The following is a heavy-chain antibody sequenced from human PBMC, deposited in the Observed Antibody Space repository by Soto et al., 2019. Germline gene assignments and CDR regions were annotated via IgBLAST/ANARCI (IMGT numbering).Heavy chain of an antibody. V-gene: IGHV4-30-4*01. Sequence: QVQLQESGPGRGNPSRPLPPTALSPVGPFTGGVSSWVGTAQPPGKGLEWIGYIYYSGSTYYNPPLRSRVTISIDTSKNHFFLNLSSVTAADTAVYYCARIGLTTALLWGQGTLVTVSS. J-gene: IGHJ4*02. D-gene: IGHD4-17*01. CDR3: ARIGLTTALL. CDR1: VGPFTGGVSS. CDR2: IYYSGST.